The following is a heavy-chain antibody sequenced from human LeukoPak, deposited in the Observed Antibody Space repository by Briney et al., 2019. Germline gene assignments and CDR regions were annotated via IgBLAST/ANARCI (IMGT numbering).Heavy chain of an antibody. CDR1: GYTFTGYY. V-gene: IGHV1-2*02. D-gene: IGHD6-13*01. J-gene: IGHJ3*02. CDR2: INPNSGGT. CDR3: ARDRSSWYFAFDI. Sequence: GASVKVSCKASGYTFTGYYMHWVRQAPGQGLEWMGWINPNSGGTNYAQKFQGRVTMTRDTSISTAYMELSRLRSDDTAVYYCARDRSSWYFAFDIRGQGTMVTVSS.